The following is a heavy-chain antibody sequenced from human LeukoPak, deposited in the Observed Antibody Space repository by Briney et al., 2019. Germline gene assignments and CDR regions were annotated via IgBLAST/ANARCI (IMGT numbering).Heavy chain of an antibody. Sequence: GASVKVSCKASGYTFTSYDINWVRQAPGQGLEWMGWINPNSGGTNYAQKFQGWVTMTRDTSISTAYMELSRLRSDDTAVYYCARISGAAGKGAFDIWGQGTMVTVSS. J-gene: IGHJ3*02. CDR3: ARISGAAGKGAFDI. CDR2: INPNSGGT. CDR1: GYTFTSYD. D-gene: IGHD6-13*01. V-gene: IGHV1-2*04.